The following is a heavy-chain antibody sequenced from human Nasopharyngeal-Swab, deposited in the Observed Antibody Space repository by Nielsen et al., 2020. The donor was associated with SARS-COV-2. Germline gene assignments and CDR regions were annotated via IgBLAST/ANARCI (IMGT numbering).Heavy chain of an antibody. CDR1: GFTFSDHS. V-gene: IGHV3-48*04. CDR2: ISGSGSTL. CDR3: GRGHYGLDV. Sequence: GGSLRLSCAASGFTFSDHSMIWVRQAPGQGLEWVSYISGSGSTLYYADSAKGRFTISRDNAKNSLYLEMNSLRVEDTAVYYCGRGHYGLDVWGQGTTVIVSS. J-gene: IGHJ6*02.